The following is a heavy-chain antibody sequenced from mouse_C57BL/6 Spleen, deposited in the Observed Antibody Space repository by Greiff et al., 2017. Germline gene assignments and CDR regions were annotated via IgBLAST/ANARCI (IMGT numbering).Heavy chain of an antibody. V-gene: IGHV1-64*01. J-gene: IGHJ4*01. CDR2: IHPNSGST. CDR3: VSSSMDY. Sequence: QVHVKQPGAELVKPGASVKLSCKASGYTFTSYWMHWVKQRPGQGLEWIGMIHPNSGSTNYNEKFKSKATLTVDKSSSTAYMQLSSLTSEDSAVYYCVSSSMDYWGQGTSVTVSS. CDR1: GYTFTSYW. D-gene: IGHD6-1*01.